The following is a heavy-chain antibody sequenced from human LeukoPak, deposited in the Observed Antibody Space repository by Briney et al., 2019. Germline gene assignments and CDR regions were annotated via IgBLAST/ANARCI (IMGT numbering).Heavy chain of an antibody. CDR2: ISYDGKNK. D-gene: IGHD6-13*01. J-gene: IGHJ4*02. V-gene: IGHV3-30*04. CDR1: GFTFSRFG. Sequence: GGSLRLSCGASGFTFSRFGIHWVRQAPGKGLEWVSVISYDGKNKHYADSVKGRFTISRDNSKNTLFLQMNSLRAEDTAVYYCARGLPGGFVGFSSSWYPLDYWGQGALVTVSS. CDR3: ARGLPGGFVGFSSSWYPLDY.